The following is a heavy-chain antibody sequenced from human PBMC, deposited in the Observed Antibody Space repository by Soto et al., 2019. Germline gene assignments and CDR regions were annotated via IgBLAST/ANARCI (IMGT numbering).Heavy chain of an antibody. CDR2: IYQSGST. J-gene: IGHJ4*02. V-gene: IGHV4-4*02. Sequence: QVQLQESGPGLVKPSGTLSLTCAVSGGSISSSHWCGWILQPPGKGLQWIGEIYQSGSTNYNLSLQSRVTISVDKSKNEFSLKLSSVTAADTAVHYCASGSGVLPFDYWGQGTLVPVSS. CDR1: GGSISSSHW. D-gene: IGHD3-10*01. CDR3: ASGSGVLPFDY.